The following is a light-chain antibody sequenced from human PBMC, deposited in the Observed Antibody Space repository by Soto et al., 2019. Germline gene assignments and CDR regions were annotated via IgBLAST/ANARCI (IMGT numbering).Light chain of an antibody. CDR1: LSNIGAGYE. Sequence: QLVLTQPPSVSGAPGQRVTISCTGSLSNIGAGYEVHWYQQLPGTAPKLLISGHNNRPSGVPDRFFGSKSGTSASLTIIGLQADDEAEYFCQSFDSSLSGSGVFGGGTQLTVL. J-gene: IGLJ3*02. CDR2: GHN. CDR3: QSFDSSLSGSGV. V-gene: IGLV1-40*01.